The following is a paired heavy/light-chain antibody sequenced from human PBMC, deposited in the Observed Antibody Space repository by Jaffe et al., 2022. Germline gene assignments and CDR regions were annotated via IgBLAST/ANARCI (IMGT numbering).Heavy chain of an antibody. J-gene: IGHJ3*02. CDR2: VYHSGSA. CDR3: ARGGGDCGSTYCYSFNI. Sequence: QVQLQESGPGLVRPSETLSLTCAVSGDSVRSLIWWSWVRQPPGKGLEWIGEVYHSGSAHYNPSLKSRVTMSVDTSKNQYSLQLNSVTAADTAVYYCARGGGDCGSTYCYSFNIWGQGTVVTVSS. CDR1: GDSVRSLIW. V-gene: IGHV4-4*02. D-gene: IGHD2-2*02.
Light chain of an antibody. Sequence: QSALTQPPSASGSPGQSVTISCTGTSSDVGGYNHVSWYQQHPGKAPKLMIYEVNKRPSGVPDRFSASKSGNTASLTVSGLQADDEADYYCTSYAAGNNYVFGTGTKVTVL. J-gene: IGLJ1*01. CDR2: EVN. CDR1: SSDVGGYNH. V-gene: IGLV2-8*01. CDR3: TSYAAGNNYV.